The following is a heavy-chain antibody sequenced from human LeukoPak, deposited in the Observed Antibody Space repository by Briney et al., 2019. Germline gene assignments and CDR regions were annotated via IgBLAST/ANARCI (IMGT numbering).Heavy chain of an antibody. CDR1: GGXISSYY. Sequence: PSETLSLTCTVSGGXISSYYCSWIRQPPGKGLEWIGYIYYSGSTNYNPSLKSRVTISVDTSKNQFFLKLSSVTAADTAVYYCARRSRMTTIDAFDIWGQGTMVTVSS. J-gene: IGHJ3*02. CDR2: IYYSGST. D-gene: IGHD5-24*01. CDR3: ARRSRMTTIDAFDI. V-gene: IGHV4-59*08.